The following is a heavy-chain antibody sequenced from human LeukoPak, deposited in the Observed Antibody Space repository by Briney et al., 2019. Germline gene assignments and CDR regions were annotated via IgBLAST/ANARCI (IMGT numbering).Heavy chain of an antibody. V-gene: IGHV1-2*02. CDR2: INPNSGGT. Sequence: ASVKVSCKASGYTFTGYYMHWVRQAPGQGLEWMGWINPNSGGTNYAQKLQGRVTMTTDTSTSTAYMELRSLRSDDTAVYYCARDAHYYDSSGYYYYYYYGMDVWGQGTTVTVSS. D-gene: IGHD3-22*01. CDR1: GYTFTGYY. J-gene: IGHJ6*02. CDR3: ARDAHYYDSSGYYYYYYYGMDV.